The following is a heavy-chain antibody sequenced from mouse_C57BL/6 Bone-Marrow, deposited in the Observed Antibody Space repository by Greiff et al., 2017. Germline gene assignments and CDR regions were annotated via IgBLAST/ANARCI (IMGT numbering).Heavy chain of an antibody. CDR1: GYTFTRYG. CDR3: ARRTVVATYWYFDV. CDR2: IYPRSGNT. J-gene: IGHJ1*03. D-gene: IGHD1-1*01. V-gene: IGHV1-81*01. Sequence: QVQLQQSGAELARPGASVKLSCKASGYTFTRYGISWVKQRTGQGLEWIGEIYPRSGNTYYNEKFKGMATLTADKSSSTAYMELRSLTSEDSAVYFCARRTVVATYWYFDVWGTGTTVTVSS.